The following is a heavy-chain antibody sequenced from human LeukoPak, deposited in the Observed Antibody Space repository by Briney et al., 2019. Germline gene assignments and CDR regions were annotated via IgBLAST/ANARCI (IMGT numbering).Heavy chain of an antibody. J-gene: IGHJ4*02. Sequence: GSLRLSCAASGFTLSTYWMHWVRQPPGKGLVWVSTINSDGTTTTYTGSVKGRFTISRDNAKNTLYLQMNSLRAEDTAVYYCARDPNKWELPVDYWGQGTLVTVSS. CDR1: GFTLSTYW. V-gene: IGHV3-74*01. D-gene: IGHD1-26*01. CDR2: INSDGTTT. CDR3: ARDPNKWELPVDY.